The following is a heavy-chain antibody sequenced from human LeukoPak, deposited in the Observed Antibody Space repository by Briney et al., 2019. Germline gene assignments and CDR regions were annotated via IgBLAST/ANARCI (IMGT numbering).Heavy chain of an antibody. J-gene: IGHJ6*03. CDR3: ARVGVEGDGYNYDYYYYMDV. Sequence: SETLSLTCTVSGYSISSDYYWGWIRQPPGKGLEWIGSIYHSGSTYYNPSLKSRVTISIDTSKNQFSLKLSSVTAADTAVYYCARVGVEGDGYNYDYYYYMDVWGKGTTVTVSS. CDR1: GYSISSDYY. V-gene: IGHV4-38-2*02. CDR2: IYHSGST. D-gene: IGHD5-24*01.